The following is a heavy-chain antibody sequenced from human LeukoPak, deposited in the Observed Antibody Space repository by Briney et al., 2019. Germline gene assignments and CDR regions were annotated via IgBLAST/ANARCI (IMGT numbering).Heavy chain of an antibody. CDR3: AANYCSSTSCYDYWYFDL. CDR1: GYSFTSYW. J-gene: IGHJ2*01. V-gene: IGHV5-51*01. CDR2: NYPGDSDT. Sequence: GEALKIPCKGSGYSFTSYWFGWVRQMPGKGLEWMGINYPGDSDTRYSPSFQGQVTISADKSISTASLQWSSLKASDTAMYYCAANYCSSTSCYDYWYFDLWGRGTLVTVSS. D-gene: IGHD2-2*01.